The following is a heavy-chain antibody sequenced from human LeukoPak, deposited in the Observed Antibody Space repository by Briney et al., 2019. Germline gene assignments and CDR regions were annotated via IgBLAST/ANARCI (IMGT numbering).Heavy chain of an antibody. D-gene: IGHD3-22*01. CDR1: GYTFTGYY. V-gene: IGHV1-2*02. Sequence: GASVKVSCKPSGYTFTGYYIHWVRQAPGQGLEWMGWINPNSGGRNYAQKFQDRVTMTRDTSISTVYMELSRLKSDDTAAYYCARGPYDSSGYSDYWGQGTLVTVSS. CDR2: INPNSGGR. CDR3: ARGPYDSSGYSDY. J-gene: IGHJ4*02.